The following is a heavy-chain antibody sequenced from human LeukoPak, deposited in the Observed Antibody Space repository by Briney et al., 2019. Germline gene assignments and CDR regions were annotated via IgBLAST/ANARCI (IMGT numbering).Heavy chain of an antibody. D-gene: IGHD4-17*01. CDR2: ISWDGGST. V-gene: IGHV3-43*01. Sequence: GGSLRLSCAASGFTFDDYTMHWVRQAPGKGLEWVSLISWDGGSTYYADSVKGRFTISRDNSKNSLYLQMNSLRTEDTALYYCAKDAYGEAYYFDYWGQGTLVTVSS. J-gene: IGHJ4*02. CDR1: GFTFDDYT. CDR3: AKDAYGEAYYFDY.